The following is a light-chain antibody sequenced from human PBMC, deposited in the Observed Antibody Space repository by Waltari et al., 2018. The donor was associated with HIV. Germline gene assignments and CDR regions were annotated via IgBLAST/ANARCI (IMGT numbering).Light chain of an antibody. Sequence: ETVLTQSPAMMSLSPGERATLSCRASQSVDRSLAWYQQKPGQAPRLLIYDASDRATGIPSRYSGSGSGTDFTLTISRLEPEDFAVYYCQQRSSWPITFGQGTRLEIK. CDR3: QQRSSWPIT. CDR1: QSVDRS. J-gene: IGKJ5*01. CDR2: DAS. V-gene: IGKV3-11*01.